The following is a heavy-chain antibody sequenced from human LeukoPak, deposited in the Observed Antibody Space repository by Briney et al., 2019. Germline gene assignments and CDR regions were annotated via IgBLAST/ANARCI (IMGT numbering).Heavy chain of an antibody. CDR1: GYTFTNYG. D-gene: IGHD3-22*01. CDR3: ARGAHYDSSGYFGY. J-gene: IGHJ4*02. CDR2: ISVYNGNT. Sequence: ASVTVSFTASGYTFTNYGISWVRQAPGQGLEWMGWISVYNGNTKYAQKLQGRVTMTTDTSTSTAYMELRSLRSDDTAVYYCARGAHYDSSGYFGYWGQGTLVTVSS. V-gene: IGHV1-18*01.